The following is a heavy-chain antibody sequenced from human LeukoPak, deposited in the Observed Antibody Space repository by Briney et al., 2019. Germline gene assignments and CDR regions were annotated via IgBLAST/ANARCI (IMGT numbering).Heavy chain of an antibody. CDR3: ARDQGSSWYGRNYFDY. V-gene: IGHV4-4*07. CDR2: IYTSGST. Sequence: SETLSLTCTVSGGSISSYYWSWIRQPAGKGLEWIGRIYTSGSTNYNPSLKSRVTMSVDTSKNQFSLKLSSVTAADTAVYYCARDQGSSWYGRNYFDYWGQGTLVTVSS. J-gene: IGHJ4*02. CDR1: GGSISSYY. D-gene: IGHD6-13*01.